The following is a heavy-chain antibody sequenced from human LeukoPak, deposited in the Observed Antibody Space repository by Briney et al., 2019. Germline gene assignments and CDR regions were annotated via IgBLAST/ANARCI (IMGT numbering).Heavy chain of an antibody. CDR3: AKDGAGSQSYCSSTSCYVDY. D-gene: IGHD2-2*01. CDR1: GFTFDDYD. CDR2: ISGSGGST. Sequence: GGSLRLSCAASGFTFDDYDMSWVRQAPGKGLEWVSAISGSGGSTYYADSVKGRFTISRDNSKNTLYLQMNSLRAEDTAVYYCAKDGAGSQSYCSSTSCYVDYWGQGTLVTVSS. V-gene: IGHV3-23*01. J-gene: IGHJ4*02.